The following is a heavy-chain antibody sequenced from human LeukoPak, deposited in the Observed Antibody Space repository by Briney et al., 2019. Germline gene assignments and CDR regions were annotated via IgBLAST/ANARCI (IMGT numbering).Heavy chain of an antibody. J-gene: IGHJ4*02. Sequence: GRSLRLSCAASGFTFSNFAMNWVRQAPGKGLEWVAFISYDGSIKSYADSVKGRFAVSRDNSKNTLYLQMNSLRPEDTALYYCARDLVGYGGGFDYWGQGTLVTVSS. D-gene: IGHD5-12*01. CDR3: ARDLVGYGGGFDY. CDR1: GFTFSNFA. V-gene: IGHV3-30*09. CDR2: ISYDGSIK.